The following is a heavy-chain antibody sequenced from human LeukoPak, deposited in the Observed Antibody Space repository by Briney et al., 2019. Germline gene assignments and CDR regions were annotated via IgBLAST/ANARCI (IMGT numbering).Heavy chain of an antibody. Sequence: SETLSLTCAVYGGSFSGYYWSWIRQPPGKGLEWIGEINHSGSTNYNPSLKSRVTISVDTSKNQFSLKLSSVTAADTAVYYCARRISEYYYDSSGSFDYWGQGTLVTVSS. V-gene: IGHV4-34*01. D-gene: IGHD3-22*01. J-gene: IGHJ4*02. CDR1: GGSFSGYY. CDR3: ARRISEYYYDSSGSFDY. CDR2: INHSGST.